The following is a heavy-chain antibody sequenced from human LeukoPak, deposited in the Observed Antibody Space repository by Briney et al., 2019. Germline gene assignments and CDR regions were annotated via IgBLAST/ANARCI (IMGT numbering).Heavy chain of an antibody. CDR3: ARDGYDSSGYVYHDY. CDR1: GFTFSDHY. V-gene: IGHV3-72*01. J-gene: IGHJ4*02. CDR2: SRNKANSYTT. D-gene: IGHD3-22*01. Sequence: QPGGSLRLSCAVSGFTFSDHYMDWVRQAPGKGLEWVGRSRNKANSYTTEYAASVKGRLTISRDNSKNSLYLQMNSLKTEDTAVYYCARDGYDSSGYVYHDYWGQGTLVTVSS.